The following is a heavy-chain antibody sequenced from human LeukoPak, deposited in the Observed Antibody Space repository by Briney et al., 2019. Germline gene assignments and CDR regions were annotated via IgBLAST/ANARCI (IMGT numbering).Heavy chain of an antibody. V-gene: IGHV4/OR15-8*02. Sequence: SETLSLTHGVCGGSINISNWWSWVRQPPGQGLEWIGEISLTGQTNYNPSLNGRVTMSLDESRNQLSLKQTSVTAADTAIYFCSRQSGSFGPFVCWGQGTLVIVPP. CDR1: GGSINISNW. J-gene: IGHJ4*02. D-gene: IGHD1-26*01. CDR3: SRQSGSFGPFVC. CDR2: ISLTGQT.